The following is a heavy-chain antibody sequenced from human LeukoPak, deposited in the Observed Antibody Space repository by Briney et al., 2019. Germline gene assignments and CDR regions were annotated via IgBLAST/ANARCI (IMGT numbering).Heavy chain of an antibody. CDR1: GFTFSSYG. Sequence: PGGSLRLSCAASGFTFSSYGMHWVRQAPGKGLEWVAVISYDGSNKYYADSVKGRFTISRDNSKNTLYLQMNSLRAEDTAEYYCAKPKLQDRYYYYMDVWGKGTTVTVSS. J-gene: IGHJ6*03. CDR2: ISYDGSNK. D-gene: IGHD6-6*01. V-gene: IGHV3-30*18. CDR3: AKPKLQDRYYYYMDV.